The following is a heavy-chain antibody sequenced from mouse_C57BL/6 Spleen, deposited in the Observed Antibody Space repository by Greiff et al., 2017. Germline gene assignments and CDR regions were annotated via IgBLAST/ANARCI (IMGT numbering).Heavy chain of an antibody. CDR2: IDPSDSET. CDR1: GYTFTSYW. V-gene: IGHV1-52*01. CDR3: ARGRESLDY. J-gene: IGHJ2*01. Sequence: QVQLQQPGAELVRPGSSVKLSCKASGYTFTSYWMHWVKQRPIQGLEWIGNIDPSDSETHYNQKFKDKATLTVDKSSSTAYMQLSSLASEDSAVYYCARGRESLDYWGQGTTLTVSS.